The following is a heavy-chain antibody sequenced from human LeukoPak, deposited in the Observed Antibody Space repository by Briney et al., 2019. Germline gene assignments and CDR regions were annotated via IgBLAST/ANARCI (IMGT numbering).Heavy chain of an antibody. J-gene: IGHJ6*02. CDR3: AKIRRRGQPSLFGGYGMDV. CDR2: ISYDGSNK. V-gene: IGHV3-30*18. Sequence: GRSLRLSCAASGFTFSSYGMHWVRQAPGKGLEWVAVISYDGSNKYYADSVKGRFTISRDNSKNTLYLQMNSLRAEDTAVYYCAKIRRRGQPSLFGGYGMDVWGQGTTVTVSS. CDR1: GFTFSSYG. D-gene: IGHD3-16*01.